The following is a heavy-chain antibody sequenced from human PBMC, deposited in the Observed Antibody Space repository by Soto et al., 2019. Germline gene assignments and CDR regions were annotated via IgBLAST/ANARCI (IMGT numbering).Heavy chain of an antibody. J-gene: IGHJ4*02. CDR2: INPNSGGT. Sequence: GASVKVSCKASGYTFTGYYMHWVRQAPGQGLEWMGWINPNSGGTNYAQKFQGWVTMTRDTPISTAYMELSRLRSDDTAVYYCARTPMTTVVTFYFDYWGQGTLVTVSS. CDR3: ARTPMTTVVTFYFDY. CDR1: GYTFTGYY. D-gene: IGHD4-17*01. V-gene: IGHV1-2*04.